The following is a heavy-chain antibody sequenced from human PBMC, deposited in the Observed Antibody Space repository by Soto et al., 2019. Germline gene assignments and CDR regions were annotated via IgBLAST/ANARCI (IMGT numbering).Heavy chain of an antibody. CDR2: ISYDGYDK. Sequence: PGGSLRLSCAASGFTFSSYGMHWVRQAPGKGLEWVAVISYDGYDKNYADSVKGRFTISRDNSKNTLYLQMNSLRAEDTAVYYCAKGEDLYGDYGSDYWGQGTLVTVSS. J-gene: IGHJ4*02. CDR3: AKGEDLYGDYGSDY. CDR1: GFTFSSYG. D-gene: IGHD4-17*01. V-gene: IGHV3-30*18.